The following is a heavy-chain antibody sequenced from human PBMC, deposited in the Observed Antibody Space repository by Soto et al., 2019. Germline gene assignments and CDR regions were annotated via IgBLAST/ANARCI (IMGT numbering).Heavy chain of an antibody. CDR1: GFTFSSYE. Sequence: EVQPVESGGGLVQPGGSLRLSCAASGFTFSSYEMNWVRQAPGKGLEWVSYISSSGSTIYYADSVKGRFTISRDNAKNSLYLQMNSLRAEDTAVYYCARDSRVLGYCSSTSCYGMDVWGQGTTVTVSS. J-gene: IGHJ6*02. D-gene: IGHD2-2*01. V-gene: IGHV3-48*03. CDR3: ARDSRVLGYCSSTSCYGMDV. CDR2: ISSSGSTI.